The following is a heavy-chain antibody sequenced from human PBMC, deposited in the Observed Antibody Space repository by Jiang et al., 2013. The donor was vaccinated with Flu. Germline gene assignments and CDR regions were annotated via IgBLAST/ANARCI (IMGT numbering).Heavy chain of an antibody. CDR2: IYYSGST. D-gene: IGHD6-13*01. J-gene: IGHJ6*04. CDR3: ARIAAAVGYYYYGMDV. CDR1: GGSISSGGYY. Sequence: GLVKPSQTLSLTCTVSGGSISSGGYYWSWIRQHPGKGLEWIGYIYYSGSTYYNPSLKSRVTISVDTSKNQFSLKLSSVTAADTAVYYCARIAAAVGYYYYGMDVWGKGTTVTVSS. V-gene: IGHV4-31*03.